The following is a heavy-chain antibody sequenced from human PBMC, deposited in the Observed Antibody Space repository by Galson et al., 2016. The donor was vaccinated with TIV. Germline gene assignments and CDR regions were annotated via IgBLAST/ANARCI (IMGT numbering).Heavy chain of an antibody. V-gene: IGHV1-46*01. J-gene: IGHJ4*02. D-gene: IGHD3-10*01. Sequence: SVKVSCKAYGNTLTNYYMNWIRQAPGQGLEWMGIINTKGDYSTYAQKFQGRVTMTRDTSTSTVSMELRNLRSEDTAVYYCATERPGAEVDGWGDWGQGTLVIVSS. CDR3: ATERPGAEVDGWGD. CDR2: INTKGDYS. CDR1: GNTLTNYY.